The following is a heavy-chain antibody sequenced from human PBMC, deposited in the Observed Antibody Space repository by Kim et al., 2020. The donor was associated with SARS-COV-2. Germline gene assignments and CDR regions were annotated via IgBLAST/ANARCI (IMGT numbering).Heavy chain of an antibody. V-gene: IGHV3-23*01. J-gene: IGHJ4*02. CDR3: AKAQPLSSGWYVFED. Sequence: GGSLRLSCAASGFTVNSFDMSWVRQAPGKGLEWVSTDHGGGGRTFSADSVKGRFTITRDTSKNTIFLQMNSVRAEDTAGYYCAKAQPLSSGWYVFEDWCQGTLVTVAS. CDR2: DHGGGGRT. CDR1: GFTVNSFD. D-gene: IGHD6-19*01.